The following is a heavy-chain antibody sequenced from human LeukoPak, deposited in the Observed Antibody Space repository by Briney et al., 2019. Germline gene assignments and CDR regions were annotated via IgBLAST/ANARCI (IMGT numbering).Heavy chain of an antibody. J-gene: IGHJ4*02. CDR1: GYTFTSYD. Sequence: GASVKVSCKASGYTFTSYDINWVRQATGQGLEWMGWMNPNSGNTGYAQKFQGRVTMTRNTSISTAYMELSSLRSEDTAVYYCARRYYDSSGYYYLFDYWGQGTLVTVSS. V-gene: IGHV1-8*01. D-gene: IGHD3-22*01. CDR3: ARRYYDSSGYYYLFDY. CDR2: MNPNSGNT.